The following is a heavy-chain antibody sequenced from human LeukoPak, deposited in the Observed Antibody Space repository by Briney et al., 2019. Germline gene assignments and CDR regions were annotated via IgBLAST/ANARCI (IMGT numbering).Heavy chain of an antibody. Sequence: GGSLRLSCAASGFPFSTYNMNWVRQAPGKGLEWVSYISTGIATIYYADSVTGRFIISRDNAKNSLYLQMNSLRAEDTAVYYCVRAHYDSSGYPFFDYWGQGTLVTVSS. V-gene: IGHV3-48*04. CDR2: ISTGIATI. CDR1: GFPFSTYN. CDR3: VRAHYDSSGYPFFDY. J-gene: IGHJ4*02. D-gene: IGHD3-22*01.